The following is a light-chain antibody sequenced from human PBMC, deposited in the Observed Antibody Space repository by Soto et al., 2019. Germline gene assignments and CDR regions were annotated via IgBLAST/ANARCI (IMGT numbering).Light chain of an antibody. V-gene: IGKV3-15*01. CDR2: GAS. J-gene: IGKJ2*01. Sequence: EIVMTQSPATLSVSPGERATLSCRASQSVSSNLAWYQQKPGQAPSLLIYGASTRATGIPARFSGSGSGTEFTLTISSLQSEDFAVYYCQQYNSWPPKYTFGQGTKLEIK. CDR1: QSVSSN. CDR3: QQYNSWPPKYT.